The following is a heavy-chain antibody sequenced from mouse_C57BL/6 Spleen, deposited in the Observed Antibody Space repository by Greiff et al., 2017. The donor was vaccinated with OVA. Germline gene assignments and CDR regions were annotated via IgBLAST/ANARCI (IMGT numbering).Heavy chain of an antibody. J-gene: IGHJ4*01. Sequence: QVQLQQPGTELVKPGASVKLSCKASGYTFTSYWMHWVKQSPGQGLEWIGNINPSNGGTNYNEKFKSMATLTVDKSSSTAYMQLSSMTSEDAAVYDCTRIDYSNSVYYAMDYWGQGTSVTVSS. CDR1: GYTFTSYW. D-gene: IGHD2-5*01. V-gene: IGHV1-53*01. CDR2: INPSNGGT. CDR3: TRIDYSNSVYYAMDY.